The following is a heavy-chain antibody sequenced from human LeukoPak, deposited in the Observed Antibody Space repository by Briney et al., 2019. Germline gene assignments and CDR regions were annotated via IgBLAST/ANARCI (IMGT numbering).Heavy chain of an antibody. CDR1: GYTFTGYY. Sequence: AASVKVSCKASGYTFTGYYMHWVRQAPGQGLEWMGWINPNSGGTNYAQKFQGRVTMTRDTSISTAYMELSRLRSDDTAVYYCARREGWSSWYVDYWGQGTLVTVSS. J-gene: IGHJ4*02. CDR2: INPNSGGT. D-gene: IGHD6-13*01. V-gene: IGHV1-2*02. CDR3: ARREGWSSWYVDY.